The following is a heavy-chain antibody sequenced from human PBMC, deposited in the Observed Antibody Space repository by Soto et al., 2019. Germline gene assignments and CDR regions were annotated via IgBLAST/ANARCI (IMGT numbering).Heavy chain of an antibody. Sequence: GGSLRLSCTASGFTFGDYAMSWVRQAPGKGLEWVGFIRSNAYGGTTEYAASVKGRFTISRDDSKSIAYLQMNSLKTEDTAVYYCTSSSAHYDSSGYYYYYYGMDVWGQGTTVTVSS. D-gene: IGHD3-22*01. CDR3: TSSSAHYDSSGYYYYYYGMDV. J-gene: IGHJ6*02. CDR2: IRSNAYGGTT. CDR1: GFTFGDYA. V-gene: IGHV3-49*04.